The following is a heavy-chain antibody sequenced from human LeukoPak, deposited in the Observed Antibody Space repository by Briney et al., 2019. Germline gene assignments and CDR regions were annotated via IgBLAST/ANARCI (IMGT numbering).Heavy chain of an antibody. V-gene: IGHV3-74*01. Sequence: GGSLRLSCAASGFTFGSYWMSWVRQAPGKGLMWVSQINSDGSATSCADPVKGRCTISRANAKNMLYLKMNSLRVEDTAVYLCTRDHGLDVWGQGTTVTVSS. CDR1: GFTFGSYW. CDR2: INSDGSAT. J-gene: IGHJ6*02. CDR3: TRDHGLDV.